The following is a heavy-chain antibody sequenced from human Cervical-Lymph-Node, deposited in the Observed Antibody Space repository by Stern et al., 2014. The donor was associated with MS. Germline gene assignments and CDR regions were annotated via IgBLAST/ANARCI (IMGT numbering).Heavy chain of an antibody. CDR3: ARDERGNFFYFDL. Sequence: QVQLLQPGAELKTPGSSVRISCKASGGTFTSYAINWVRQAPGQGPEWMGGIIPMFGTINYAQTFEGRGTISADESTGTAYMELTGLTSEDTAVFYCARDERGNFFYFDLWGRGTLVTVSS. D-gene: IGHD4-23*01. V-gene: IGHV1-69*01. CDR1: GGTFTSYA. CDR2: IIPMFGTI. J-gene: IGHJ2*01.